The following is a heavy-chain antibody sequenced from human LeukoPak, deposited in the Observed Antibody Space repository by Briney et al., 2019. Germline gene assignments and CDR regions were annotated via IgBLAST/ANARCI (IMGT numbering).Heavy chain of an antibody. CDR2: IYYSGST. CDR1: GGSISSYY. J-gene: IGHJ5*02. V-gene: IGHV4-59*01. D-gene: IGHD2-15*01. Sequence: SETLSLTCTVSGGSISSYYWSWIRQPPGMGLEWIGYIYYSGSTNYNPSLKSRVTISVDTSKNQFSLKLSSVTAADTAVYYCARGVVAARFWFDPWGQGTLVTVSS. CDR3: ARGVVAARFWFDP.